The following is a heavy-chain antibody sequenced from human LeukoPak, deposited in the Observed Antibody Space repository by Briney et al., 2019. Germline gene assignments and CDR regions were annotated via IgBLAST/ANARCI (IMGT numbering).Heavy chain of an antibody. Sequence: PGGSLRLSCAASGFTFSSYTMHWVRQAPGKGLEYVSAISSNGGSTYYANSVKGRFTISRDNSKNTLYLQMGSLRAEDMAVYYCARAGIHSIVGATDAFDIWGQGTMVTVSS. J-gene: IGHJ3*02. CDR3: ARAGIHSIVGATDAFDI. V-gene: IGHV3-64*01. CDR2: ISSNGGST. CDR1: GFTFSSYT. D-gene: IGHD1-26*01.